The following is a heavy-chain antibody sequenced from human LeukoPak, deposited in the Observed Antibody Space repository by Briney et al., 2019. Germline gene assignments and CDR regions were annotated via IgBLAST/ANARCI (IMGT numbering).Heavy chain of an antibody. V-gene: IGHV3-21*01. Sequence: GGSLRLSCAASGFTLSSYSMNWVRQAPGKGLEWVSSISSSSSYIYYADSVKGRFTTSRDNAKNSLYLQMNSLRAEDTAVYYCARGDWNDRNDDWGQGTLVTVSS. CDR2: ISSSSSYI. CDR3: ARGDWNDRNDD. J-gene: IGHJ4*02. CDR1: GFTLSSYS. D-gene: IGHD1-1*01.